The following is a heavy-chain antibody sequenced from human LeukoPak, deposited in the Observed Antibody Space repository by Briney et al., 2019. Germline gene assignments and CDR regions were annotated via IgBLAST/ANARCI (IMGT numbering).Heavy chain of an antibody. CDR1: GFTFSSYA. Sequence: PGGSLRLSCAASGFTFSSYAMSWVRQAPGKGLEWVSAISGSGGSTYYADSVKGRFTISRDNSKNTLYLQMNSLRAEDTAVYYCAKGGAGPSPATVTTFDYWGQGTLVTVSS. CDR2: ISGSGGST. J-gene: IGHJ4*02. D-gene: IGHD4-17*01. V-gene: IGHV3-23*01. CDR3: AKGGAGPSPATVTTFDY.